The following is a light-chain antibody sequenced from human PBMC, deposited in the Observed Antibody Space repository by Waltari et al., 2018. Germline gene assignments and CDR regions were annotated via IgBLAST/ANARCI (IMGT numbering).Light chain of an antibody. Sequence: DIQMTQSPSSVSASVGDRVTITCRARQDITNHLAWFQQTPGQAPKSLIYAASILQSGVPSKISGGGADTEVNFTISSLQPEDSGTYGCEQYLSYPPTFGQRTKVEIK. CDR1: QDITNH. CDR2: AAS. V-gene: IGKV1-16*02. CDR3: EQYLSYPPT. J-gene: IGKJ1*01.